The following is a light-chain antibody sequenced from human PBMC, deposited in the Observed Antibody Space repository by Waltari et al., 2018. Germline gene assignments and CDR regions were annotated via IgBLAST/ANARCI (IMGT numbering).Light chain of an antibody. V-gene: IGKV1-27*01. CDR1: QVISNY. CDR2: AAS. CDR3: LQDYNYPWT. Sequence: DIQMTQSPSSLSASVGDRVTITCRASQVISNYLAWYQQKPGKGPKLLIYAASTLQSGVPSRFSGSVSGTDFTLTISSLQPEDVATYYCLQDYNYPWTFGQGTKVEIK. J-gene: IGKJ1*01.